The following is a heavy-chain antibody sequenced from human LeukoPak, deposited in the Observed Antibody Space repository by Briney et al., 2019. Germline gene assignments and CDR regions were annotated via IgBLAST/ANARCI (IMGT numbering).Heavy chain of an antibody. CDR3: ARAEDYYDSSGYYLSQYFQH. CDR1: SGSISSSSYY. Sequence: PSETLSLTCTVSSGSISSSSYYWGWIRQPPGKGLEWIGSIYYSGSTYYNPSLKSRVTISVDTSKNQFSLKLSSVTAADTAVYYCARAEDYYDSSGYYLSQYFQHWGQGTLVTVSS. D-gene: IGHD3-22*01. CDR2: IYYSGST. V-gene: IGHV4-39*07. J-gene: IGHJ1*01.